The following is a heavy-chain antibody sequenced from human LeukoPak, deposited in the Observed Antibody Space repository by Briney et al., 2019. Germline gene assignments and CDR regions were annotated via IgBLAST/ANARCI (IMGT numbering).Heavy chain of an antibody. Sequence: ASVKVSCKASGYTFTSYDINWVRQATGQGLEWMGWMNPNSGNTGYAQKFQGRVTMTRNTSISTAYMEPSSLRSEDTAVYYCARIDYGDYVSGFWGQGTLVTVSS. D-gene: IGHD4-17*01. V-gene: IGHV1-8*01. CDR2: MNPNSGNT. CDR3: ARIDYGDYVSGF. J-gene: IGHJ4*02. CDR1: GYTFTSYD.